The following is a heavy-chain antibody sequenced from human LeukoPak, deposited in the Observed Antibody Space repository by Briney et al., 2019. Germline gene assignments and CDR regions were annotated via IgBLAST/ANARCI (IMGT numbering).Heavy chain of an antibody. CDR2: MNPNSGNT. J-gene: IGHJ6*03. CDR1: GYSFNNYD. V-gene: IGHV1-8*01. CDR3: ARGPFDNWYYHYMDV. D-gene: IGHD5-24*01. Sequence: ASVKVSCKTSGYSFNNYDINWVRQGTGHGLEWMGWMNPNSGNTGYAQKFLGRVTMARDTSITTAYLELSSLTFEDTAVYYCARGPFDNWYYHYMDVWGQGTTVTISS.